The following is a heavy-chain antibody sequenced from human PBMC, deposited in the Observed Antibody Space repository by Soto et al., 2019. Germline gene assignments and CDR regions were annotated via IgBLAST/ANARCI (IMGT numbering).Heavy chain of an antibody. Sequence: QVQLVQSGAEEKKPGASVKVSCKASGYTFTSYAMHWVRQAPGQGLEWMGWINAGNGNTKYSPKFQGRVTITRDTSASTAYMELSSLRSEDTAVDYGARDIAFAIWGQGTMVTVSS. CDR2: INAGNGNT. J-gene: IGHJ3*02. V-gene: IGHV1-3*05. CDR1: GYTFTSYA. CDR3: ARDIAFAI.